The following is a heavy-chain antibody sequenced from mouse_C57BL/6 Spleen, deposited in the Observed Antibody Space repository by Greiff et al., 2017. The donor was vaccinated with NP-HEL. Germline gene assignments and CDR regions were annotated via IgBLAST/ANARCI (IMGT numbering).Heavy chain of an antibody. CDR2: IDPETGGT. D-gene: IGHD1-1*01. Sequence: VKLVESGAELVRPGASVTLSCKASGYTFTDYEMHWVKQTPVHGLEWIGAIDPETGGTAYNQKFKGKAILTADKSSSTAYMELRSLTSEDSAVYYCTPLITTVAYWGQGTLVTVSA. CDR3: TPLITTVAY. V-gene: IGHV1-15*01. CDR1: GYTFTDYE. J-gene: IGHJ3*01.